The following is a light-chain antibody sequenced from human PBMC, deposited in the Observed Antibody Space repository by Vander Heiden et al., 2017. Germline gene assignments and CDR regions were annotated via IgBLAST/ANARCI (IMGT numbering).Light chain of an antibody. CDR2: DNS. Sequence: QSVFTQPPSVSAAPGQKVTISCSGSSSNIGNNYVSWYQHLPGTAPKLLIYDNSKRPSGIPDRFSGSKSGTSATLDITGLQTGDEADYYCGTWDNSLTAGWVFGGGTKLTVL. CDR1: SSNIGNNY. V-gene: IGLV1-51*01. J-gene: IGLJ3*02. CDR3: GTWDNSLTAGWV.